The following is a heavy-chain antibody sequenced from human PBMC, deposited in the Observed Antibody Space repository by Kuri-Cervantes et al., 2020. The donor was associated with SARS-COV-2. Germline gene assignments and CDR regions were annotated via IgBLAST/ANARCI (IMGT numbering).Heavy chain of an antibody. CDR1: GFNFGRTE. J-gene: IGHJ4*02. Sequence: GGFLRLSCAASGFNFGRTEMNWVRKAQGKGREWVAVISHDGKKKKCIASGKGRFTITRDNSQNTLYLHMKSLRSEDTAMYYCAKDRVGVQDFWGQGTLVTVSS. CDR3: AKDRVGVQDF. V-gene: IGHV3-30*18. CDR2: ISHDGKKK. D-gene: IGHD2-21*01.